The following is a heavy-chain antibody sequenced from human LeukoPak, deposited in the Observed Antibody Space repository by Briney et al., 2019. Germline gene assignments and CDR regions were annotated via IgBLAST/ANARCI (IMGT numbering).Heavy chain of an antibody. D-gene: IGHD3-16*01. J-gene: IGHJ4*02. Sequence: SGPTLVKPTRTLTLTCTFSGFSLTTSGMGVGWIRQPPGKALEWLAVIYWDDDKRYSPSLKSRLTITKDTSKNQVVLTMTNMDPVDTATYFCAHRRYDYDSDYWGQGTLVTVSS. CDR3: AHRRYDYDSDY. CDR1: GFSLTTSGMG. V-gene: IGHV2-5*02. CDR2: IYWDDDK.